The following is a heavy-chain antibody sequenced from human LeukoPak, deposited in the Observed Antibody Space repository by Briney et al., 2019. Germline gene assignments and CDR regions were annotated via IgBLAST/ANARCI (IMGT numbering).Heavy chain of an antibody. J-gene: IGHJ4*02. CDR1: GFTFSSYW. Sequence: GGSLRLSCAASGFTFSSYWMSWVRQAPGKGLEWVSNINKDGGEKYYVDSVKGRFTISRDNAKNSLYLQMNSLRADDTAVYYCVKDSPPRYSGSPPAYWGQGTLVTVSS. CDR2: INKDGGEK. D-gene: IGHD1-26*01. CDR3: VKDSPPRYSGSPPAY. V-gene: IGHV3-7*03.